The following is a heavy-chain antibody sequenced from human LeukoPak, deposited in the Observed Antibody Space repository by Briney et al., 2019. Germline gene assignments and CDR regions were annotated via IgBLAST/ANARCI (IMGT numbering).Heavy chain of an antibody. CDR2: ISYDGNNK. V-gene: IGHV3-30-3*01. CDR1: GFTFSSYA. J-gene: IGHJ4*02. CDR3: ASAGSGLY. D-gene: IGHD6-19*01. Sequence: SFKASGFTFSSYAMHWVRQAPGKGLEWVAVISYDGNNKYYADSVKGRFTISGDNSKNTLYLQMNSLRAEDTAVYYCASAGSGLYWGQGTLVTVSS.